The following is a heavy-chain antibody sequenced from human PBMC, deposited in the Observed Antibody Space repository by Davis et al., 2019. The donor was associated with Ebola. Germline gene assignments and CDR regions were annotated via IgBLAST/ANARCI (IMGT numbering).Heavy chain of an antibody. J-gene: IGHJ4*02. D-gene: IGHD6-19*01. CDR2: IYHTGST. Sequence: MPSETLSLTCAVSGGSISSSYWWSWVRQPPGKGLEWIGEIYHTGSTNYNPPLKSRVTISVDKSKNQFSLKLSSVTAADTAVYFCARDREWLVQGYFDYWGQGTLVTVSS. CDR1: GGSISSSYW. V-gene: IGHV4-4*02. CDR3: ARDREWLVQGYFDY.